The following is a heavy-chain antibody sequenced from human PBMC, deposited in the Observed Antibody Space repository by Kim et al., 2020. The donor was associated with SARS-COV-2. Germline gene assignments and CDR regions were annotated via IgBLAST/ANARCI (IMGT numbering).Heavy chain of an antibody. CDR3: AKDQAPYDILTGLYY. D-gene: IGHD3-9*01. J-gene: IGHJ4*02. CDR1: GFTFSTYA. Sequence: GGSLRLSCATFGFTFSTYAMHWVRQAPGKGLEYVALISYDGSNTYYGDSVKGRFTISRDNSKNTLLLQMNSLRAEDTAVYYCAKDQAPYDILTGLYYWGQGTPVAAAS. CDR2: ISYDGSNT. V-gene: IGHV3-30*18.